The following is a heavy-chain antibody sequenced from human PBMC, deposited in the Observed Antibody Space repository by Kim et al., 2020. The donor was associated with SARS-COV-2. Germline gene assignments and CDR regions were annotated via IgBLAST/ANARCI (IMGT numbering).Heavy chain of an antibody. CDR3: ASEAVAGTGFRRNYGMDV. Sequence: ASVKVSCKASGYTFTSYAMNWVRQAPGQGLEWMGWINTNTGNPTYAQGFTGRFVFSLDTSVSTAYLQISSLKAEDTAVYYCASEAVAGTGFRRNYGMDVWGQGTTVTVSS. J-gene: IGHJ6*02. CDR2: INTNTGNP. D-gene: IGHD6-19*01. CDR1: GYTFTSYA. V-gene: IGHV7-4-1*02.